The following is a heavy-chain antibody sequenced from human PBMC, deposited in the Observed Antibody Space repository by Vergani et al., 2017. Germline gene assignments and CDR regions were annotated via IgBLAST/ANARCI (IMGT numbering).Heavy chain of an antibody. D-gene: IGHD3-16*01. V-gene: IGHV3-30*02. CDR2: IQFDGSNQ. CDR1: GFTLSNYD. J-gene: IGHJ4*02. Sequence: QVQLVESGGGVVQRGGSLRLSCATSGFTLSNYDMQWIRQGPGKGLEFVAFIQFDGSNQYYADSVKGRFTLSRDFSKNTLYLQMNSLRTDDTATYYCAKHFRVWGIDYWGQGTHVIVSS. CDR3: AKHFRVWGIDY.